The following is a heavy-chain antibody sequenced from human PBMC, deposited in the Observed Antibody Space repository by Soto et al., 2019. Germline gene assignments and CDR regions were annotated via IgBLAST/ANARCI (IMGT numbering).Heavy chain of an antibody. Sequence: GWSLRLSCAASGFTFSSYWMSWVRQAPGKGLEWVANIKQDGSEKYYVDYVRGRFTISRDNAKNSLYLQMNSLRDEETAVYYCARDLWLARRRLAHFDYWGQGS. CDR1: GFTFSSYW. J-gene: IGHJ4*02. CDR2: IKQDGSEK. V-gene: IGHV3-7*01. D-gene: IGHD6-19*01. CDR3: ARDLWLARRRLAHFDY.